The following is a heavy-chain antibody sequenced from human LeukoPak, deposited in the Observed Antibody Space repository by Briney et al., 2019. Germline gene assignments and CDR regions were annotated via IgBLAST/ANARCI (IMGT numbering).Heavy chain of an antibody. CDR1: GYSFINYW. CDR2: IYPGDSDT. J-gene: IGHJ5*02. V-gene: IGHV5-51*01. CDR3: ARLTDYYDSSGYYRNYNWFDP. Sequence: GESLKISCKGSGYSFINYWIAWVRQMPGQGLDWMGIIYPGDSDTKYSPSFQGQVTISVDKFINTAYLQWSSLTASDTAMYYCARLTDYYDSSGYYRNYNWFDPWGQGTLVTVSS. D-gene: IGHD3-22*01.